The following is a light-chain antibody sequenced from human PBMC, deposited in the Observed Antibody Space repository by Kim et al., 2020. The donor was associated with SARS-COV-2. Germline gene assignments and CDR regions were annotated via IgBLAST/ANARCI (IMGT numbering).Light chain of an antibody. V-gene: IGKV3-15*01. J-gene: IGKJ2*01. CDR2: GAS. CDR3: QQYNNWPSHT. CDR1: QTVSSN. Sequence: EIVMTQSPATLSVSPGERATLSCRASQTVSSNLTWYQQKPGQAPRLLIYGASTRAIGIPARFSGSGSGTEFTLTISSLQSEDFAVYYCQQYNNWPSHTFGQVTKLEI.